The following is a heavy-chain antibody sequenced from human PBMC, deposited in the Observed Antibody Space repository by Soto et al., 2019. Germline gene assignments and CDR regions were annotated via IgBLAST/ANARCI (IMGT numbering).Heavy chain of an antibody. CDR3: ARDGEAAAGTGSGDY. J-gene: IGHJ4*02. D-gene: IGHD6-13*01. V-gene: IGHV1-18*04. CDR2: ISAYNGNT. Sequence: RASVKVSCKASGYTFTSYGISWVRQAPGQGLEWMGWISAYNGNTNYAQKLQGRVTMTTDTSTSTAYMELRSLRSDDTAVYYCARDGEAAAGTGSGDYWGQGTLVTVSS. CDR1: GYTFTSYG.